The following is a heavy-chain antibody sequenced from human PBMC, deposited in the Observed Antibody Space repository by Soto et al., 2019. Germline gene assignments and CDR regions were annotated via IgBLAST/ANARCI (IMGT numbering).Heavy chain of an antibody. CDR3: AKRSRSSTCDY. Sequence: EVQLLESGGGLVQPGESRRLSCAASGFTFISDSMSWVRQAPGKVLAWVSFISGSDDSTYYADSVKGRFTISRDNSKNTLYLHRNSLRAEDTAVYYCAKRSRSSTCDYWGQGTLVTVSS. J-gene: IGHJ4*02. D-gene: IGHD6-6*01. CDR1: GFTFISDS. CDR2: ISGSDDST. V-gene: IGHV3-23*01.